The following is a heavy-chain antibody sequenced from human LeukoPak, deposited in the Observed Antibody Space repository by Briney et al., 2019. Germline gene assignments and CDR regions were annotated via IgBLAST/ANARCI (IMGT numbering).Heavy chain of an antibody. D-gene: IGHD3-10*01. CDR3: ATLSYGSGSYYKRQG. Sequence: PSETLSLTCTVSGGSISSSSYSWGWIRQPPGKGLEWIGNIYYTGSTYYNPSLKSRVTISVDTSKNQYSLKLSSVTAADTAVYYCATLSYGSGSYYKRQGWGQGTLVTVSS. V-gene: IGHV4-39*07. J-gene: IGHJ4*02. CDR1: GGSISSSSYS. CDR2: IYYTGST.